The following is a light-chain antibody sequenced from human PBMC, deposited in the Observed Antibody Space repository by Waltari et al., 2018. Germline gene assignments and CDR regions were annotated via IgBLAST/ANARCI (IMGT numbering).Light chain of an antibody. CDR3: NSRDISAKHHVL. J-gene: IGLJ2*01. V-gene: IGLV3-19*01. Sequence: SSELTQEPAVSVALGQTVTITCQGDSLRKYYAGWYQKKPGQAPLLVIYGRYTRPSGIPDRFSASSSGDTASLTITGTQAEDEADYYCNSRDISAKHHVLFGGGTKLTVL. CDR1: SLRKYY. CDR2: GRY.